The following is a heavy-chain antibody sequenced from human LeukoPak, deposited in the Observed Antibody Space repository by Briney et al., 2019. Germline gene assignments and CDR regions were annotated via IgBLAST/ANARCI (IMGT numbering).Heavy chain of an antibody. V-gene: IGHV3-64D*06. CDR3: VVQGWVFRAPTQYYFDY. CDR1: GFTFSSYA. CDR2: ISSNGGSR. Sequence: GGSLRLSCSASGFTFSSYAMHWVRQAPGKGLEYVSAISSNGGSRYYADSVKGRFTISRDNSKNTLYLQMSSLRAEDTAVYYCVVQGWVFRAPTQYYFDYWGQGTMVTVSS. J-gene: IGHJ4*02. D-gene: IGHD1-1*01.